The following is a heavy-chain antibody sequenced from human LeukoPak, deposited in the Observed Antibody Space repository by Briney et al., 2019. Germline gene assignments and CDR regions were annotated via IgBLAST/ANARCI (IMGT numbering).Heavy chain of an antibody. CDR2: IKQDGSEK. Sequence: GGSLRLSCAASGFTFSSYAMHWVRQAPGKGLEWVANIKQDGSEKYYVDSVKGRFTISRDNAKNSLYLQMNSLRAEDTAVYYCARVGAVAGIYGWGQGTLVTVSS. CDR1: GFTFSSYA. D-gene: IGHD6-19*01. J-gene: IGHJ4*02. CDR3: ARVGAVAGIYG. V-gene: IGHV3-7*01.